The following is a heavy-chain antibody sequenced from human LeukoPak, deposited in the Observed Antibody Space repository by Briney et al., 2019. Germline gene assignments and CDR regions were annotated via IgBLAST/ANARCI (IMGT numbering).Heavy chain of an antibody. V-gene: IGHV4-31*03. CDR1: GGSINNGGYY. CDR2: IYYSGSS. CDR3: ARGYGSGSYTAFDI. J-gene: IGHJ3*02. D-gene: IGHD3-10*01. Sequence: SETLSLTCTVSGGSINNGGYYWSWIRQHPGKGLEWIGYIYYSGSSYYNPSLRSRVTISVDTSKNQFSLKLSSVTAADTAVYYCARGYGSGSYTAFDIWGQGTMVTVSS.